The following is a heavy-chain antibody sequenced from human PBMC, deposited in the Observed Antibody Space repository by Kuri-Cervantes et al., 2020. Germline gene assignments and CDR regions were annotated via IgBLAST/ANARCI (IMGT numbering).Heavy chain of an antibody. CDR3: ARGRLINFLREFDP. V-gene: IGHV4-39*07. CDR2: IYYSGST. Sequence: SETLSLTCTVSGGSISSSSYYWGWIRQPPGKGLEWIGSIYYSGSTYYNPSLKSRVTISVDTSKNQFSLKLSSVTAADTAVYYCARGRLINFLREFDPWGQGTLVTVSS. J-gene: IGHJ5*02. D-gene: IGHD3-10*01. CDR1: GGSISSSSYY.